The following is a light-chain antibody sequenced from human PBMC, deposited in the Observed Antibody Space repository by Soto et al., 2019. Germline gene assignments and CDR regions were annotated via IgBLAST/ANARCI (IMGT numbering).Light chain of an antibody. CDR1: TTDVATYDL. V-gene: IGLV2-23*02. CDR2: EVT. J-gene: IGLJ2*01. Sequence: QAVVTQPASVSGSPGQSITISCAGTTTDVATYDLVSWYQHHPGTAPKVILYEVTKRPSGVSNRFSGSKSGNTASLTISGLQPEDEADYFCCSYAGGNTFVFGGGTKLTVL. CDR3: CSYAGGNTFV.